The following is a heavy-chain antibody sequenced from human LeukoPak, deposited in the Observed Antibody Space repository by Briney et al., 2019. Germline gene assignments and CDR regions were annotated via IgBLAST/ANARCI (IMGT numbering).Heavy chain of an antibody. J-gene: IGHJ4*02. Sequence: GGSLRLSCAASGFTFSSYAMSWVRHPPGKGLEWVSAISGSGGSTYYADSVKGRFTISRDNSKNTLYLQMNSLRAEDTAVYYCAKTQRSTNWNLDTTSFDYWGQGTLVTVSS. CDR3: AKTQRSTNWNLDTTSFDY. CDR1: GFTFSSYA. V-gene: IGHV3-23*01. CDR2: ISGSGGST. D-gene: IGHD1-7*01.